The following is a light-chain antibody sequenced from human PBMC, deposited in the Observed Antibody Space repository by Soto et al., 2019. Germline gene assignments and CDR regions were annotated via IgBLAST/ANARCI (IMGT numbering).Light chain of an antibody. CDR3: QEHNGDLPVA. J-gene: IGKJ3*01. CDR1: LAIDQP. Sequence: DIQMTQSPSSLSASLGDRLTITCRPILAIDQPVVWYQQKPGQVPKLLIYAACTVHSGVPSRFSGSGSGTHFTLTVTGLQPEDVATYFCQEHNGDLPVAFGPGTTVDV. V-gene: IGKV1-27*01. CDR2: AAC.